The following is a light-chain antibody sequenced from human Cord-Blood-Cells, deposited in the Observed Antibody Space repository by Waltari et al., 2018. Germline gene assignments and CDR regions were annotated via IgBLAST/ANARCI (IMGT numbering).Light chain of an antibody. V-gene: IGLV2-14*01. CDR3: SSYTSSSTYV. J-gene: IGLJ1*01. CDR1: SSDVGGYNY. Sequence: QSALTQPASVSGSPGQSITISCTGPSSDVGGYNYVPWYQQHPGKAPKLMIYDVSKRPSGVSNRFSGSKSGNTASLTISGLQAEDEADYYCSSYTSSSTYVFGTGTKVTVL. CDR2: DVS.